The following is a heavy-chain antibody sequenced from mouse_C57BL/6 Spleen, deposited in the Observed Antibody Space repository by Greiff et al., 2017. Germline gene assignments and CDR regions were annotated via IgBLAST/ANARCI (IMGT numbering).Heavy chain of an antibody. D-gene: IGHD2-14*01. CDR3: AREGVLRGYFDV. CDR2: IYPGDGDT. V-gene: IGHV1-80*01. Sequence: QVQLQQSGAELVKPGASVKISCKASGYAFSSYWMNWVKQRPGKGLEWIGQIYPGDGDTNYNGKFKGKATLTADKSSSTAYMQLSSLTSEDSAVYFCAREGVLRGYFDVWGTGTTVTVSS. J-gene: IGHJ1*03. CDR1: GYAFSSYW.